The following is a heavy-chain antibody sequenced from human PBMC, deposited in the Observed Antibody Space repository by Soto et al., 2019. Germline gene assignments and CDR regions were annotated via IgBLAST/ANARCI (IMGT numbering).Heavy chain of an antibody. V-gene: IGHV4-59*12. CDR2: IYHSGST. CDR1: GGSISSYY. J-gene: IGHJ5*02. CDR3: ARAPGYSGNWFDP. Sequence: PSETLSLTCTVSGGSISSYYWSWIRQPPGKGLEGIGYIYHSGSTYYNPSLKSRVTISVDRSKNQFSLKLSSVTAADTAVYYCARAPGYSGNWFDPWGQGTLVTVS. D-gene: IGHD1-26*01.